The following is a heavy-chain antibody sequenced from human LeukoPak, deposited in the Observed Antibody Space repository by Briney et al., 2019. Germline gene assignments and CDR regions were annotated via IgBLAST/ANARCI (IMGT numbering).Heavy chain of an antibody. Sequence: GGSLRLSCAASGFTFSTYWMSWVRQAPGKGLEWVSAISGSGGSTYYADSVKGRFTISRDNSKNTLYLQMNSLRAEDTAVYYCAKVVTMIVVAHFDYWGQGTLVTVSS. CDR3: AKVVTMIVVAHFDY. CDR2: ISGSGGST. V-gene: IGHV3-23*01. J-gene: IGHJ4*02. D-gene: IGHD3-22*01. CDR1: GFTFSTYW.